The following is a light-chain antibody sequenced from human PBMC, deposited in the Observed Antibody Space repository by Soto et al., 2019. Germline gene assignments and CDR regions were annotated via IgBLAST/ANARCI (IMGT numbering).Light chain of an antibody. CDR1: QSVSSN. V-gene: IGKV3-15*01. J-gene: IGKJ2*01. Sequence: EIVMTQSPATLSVSPGERATLSCRASQSVSSNLAWYQQKPGQAPRLLIYGASTRATSIPARFSGSGSGTDFTLTISSLQSEDFAVYYCQQYNNWPLYTFGQGTKLEIK. CDR2: GAS. CDR3: QQYNNWPLYT.